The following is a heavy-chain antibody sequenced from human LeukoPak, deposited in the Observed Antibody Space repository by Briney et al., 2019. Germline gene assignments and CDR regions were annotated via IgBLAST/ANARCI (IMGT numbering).Heavy chain of an antibody. CDR1: GFTFSSYS. Sequence: PGGSLRLSCAASGFTFSSYSMNWVRQAPGKGLEWVSYISSSSSTIYYADSVKGRFTISRDNSKNTVYLQMNSLRVEDTAVYYCARARRHDSGDYAGSLDYWGQGTLVTVSS. CDR3: ARARRHDSGDYAGSLDY. D-gene: IGHD4-17*01. CDR2: ISSSSSTI. V-gene: IGHV3-48*01. J-gene: IGHJ4*02.